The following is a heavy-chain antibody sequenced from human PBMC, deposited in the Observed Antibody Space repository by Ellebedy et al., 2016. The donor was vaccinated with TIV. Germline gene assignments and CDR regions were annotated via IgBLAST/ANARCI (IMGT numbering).Heavy chain of an antibody. J-gene: IGHJ4*02. CDR1: GGTFSSYA. Sequence: ASVKVSCXASGGTFSSYAISWVRQAPGQGLEWMGIINPSGGSTSYAQKFQGRVTMTRDTSTSTVYMELSSLRSEDTAVYYCATNGPIHNYDFWSGYYFPDYWGQGTLVTVSS. CDR2: INPSGGST. V-gene: IGHV1-46*01. D-gene: IGHD3-3*01. CDR3: ATNGPIHNYDFWSGYYFPDY.